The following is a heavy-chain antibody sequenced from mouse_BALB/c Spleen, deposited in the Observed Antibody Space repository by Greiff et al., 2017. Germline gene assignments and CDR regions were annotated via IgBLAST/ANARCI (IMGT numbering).Heavy chain of an antibody. J-gene: IGHJ3*01. D-gene: IGHD1-2*01. CDR1: GYAFSSSW. Sequence: QVQLKQSGPELVKPGASVKISCKASGYAFSSSWMNWVKQRPGQGLEWIGRIYPGDGDTNYNGKFKGKATLTADKSSSTAYMQLSSLTSVDSAVYFCARGGTTATAYWGQGTLVTVSA. V-gene: IGHV1-82*01. CDR3: ARGGTTATAY. CDR2: IYPGDGDT.